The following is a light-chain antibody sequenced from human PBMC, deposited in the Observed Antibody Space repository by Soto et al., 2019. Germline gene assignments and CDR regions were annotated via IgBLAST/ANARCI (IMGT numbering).Light chain of an antibody. CDR2: EVS. CDR3: SSHTTSGTLV. CDR1: SSDIGGSKY. V-gene: IGLV2-14*01. Sequence: QSALTQPASVSASPGQSITISCTGTSSDIGGSKYVSWYQQHPGKAPKLMIYEVSNRPSGVSNRFSGSKSGNMASLTISGLRAEDEADYYCSSHTTSGTLVFGGGTKLTVL. J-gene: IGLJ3*02.